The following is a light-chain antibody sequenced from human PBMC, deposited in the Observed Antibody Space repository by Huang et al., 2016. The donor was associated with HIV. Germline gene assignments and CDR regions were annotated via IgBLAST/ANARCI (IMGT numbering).Light chain of an antibody. CDR1: QGIGTY. V-gene: IGKV1-27*01. J-gene: IGKJ1*01. Sequence: DIQMTQSPSSLSASVGDRVTISCRASQGIGTYLAWYQHKPGKVPNLLIYAASTLQSGGPSRFSGSGSGTNVTLTIGSLQPEDVAIYYCQKYNSVPRTFGLGTKVEIK. CDR2: AAS. CDR3: QKYNSVPRT.